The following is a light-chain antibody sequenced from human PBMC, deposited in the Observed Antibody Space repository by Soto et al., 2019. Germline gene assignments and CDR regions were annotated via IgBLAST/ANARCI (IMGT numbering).Light chain of an antibody. Sequence: QSVLTQPPSMSAAPGQKVTISCSGSSSNIGTNHVSWYQQFPGKAPKPLIYDNSERPSGIPDRFSASKSGASATLGITGLQTGDEADYYCATWDDSLSAWVFGGGTQLTVL. CDR2: DNS. CDR3: ATWDDSLSAWV. J-gene: IGLJ3*02. V-gene: IGLV1-51*01. CDR1: SSNIGTNH.